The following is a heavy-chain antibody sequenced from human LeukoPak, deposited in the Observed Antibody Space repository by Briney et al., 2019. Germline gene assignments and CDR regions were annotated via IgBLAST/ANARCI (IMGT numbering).Heavy chain of an antibody. V-gene: IGHV4-4*07. CDR1: GGPICNSY. D-gene: IGHD3-3*01. Sequence: SETLSLICTVSGGPICNSYWSWVRHSAGTGMQWIGRIHGTLGSTNHNPSLKSRVVMSLDTSSNQFSLRLSAMSAADTATYYCARIFDRDIWGQGTLVTVSP. CDR3: ARIFDRDI. J-gene: IGHJ3*02. CDR2: IHGTLGST.